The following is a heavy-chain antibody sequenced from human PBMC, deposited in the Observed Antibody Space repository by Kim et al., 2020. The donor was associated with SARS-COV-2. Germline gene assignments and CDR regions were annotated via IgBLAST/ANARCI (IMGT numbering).Heavy chain of an antibody. D-gene: IGHD4-17*01. V-gene: IGHV1-46*01. CDR3: ARGDYVTTFDY. J-gene: IGHJ4*02. Sequence: TSYAQKFQGRVTMTRDTSTSTVYMELSSLRSEDTAVYYCARGDYVTTFDYWGQGTLVTVSS. CDR2: T.